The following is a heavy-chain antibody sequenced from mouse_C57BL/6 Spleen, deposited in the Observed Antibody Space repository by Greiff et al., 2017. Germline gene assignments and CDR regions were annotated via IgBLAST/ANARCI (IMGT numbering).Heavy chain of an antibody. D-gene: IGHD2-10*02. CDR1: GFTFSDYY. CDR2: INYDGSST. Sequence: EVQLKESEGGLVQPGSSMKLSCTASGFTFSDYYMAWVRQVPEKGLEWVANINYDGSSTYYLDSLKSRFIISRDNAKNILYLQMSSLKSEDTATYYCARGRGYGNPAWFAYWGQGTLVTVSA. J-gene: IGHJ3*01. V-gene: IGHV5-16*01. CDR3: ARGRGYGNPAWFAY.